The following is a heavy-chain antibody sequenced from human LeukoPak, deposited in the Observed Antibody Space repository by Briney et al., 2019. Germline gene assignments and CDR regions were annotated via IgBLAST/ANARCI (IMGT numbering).Heavy chain of an antibody. J-gene: IGHJ4*02. CDR2: INPNSGGT. Sequence: ASVKVSCRASGYTFTSYDLNWVRQAPGQGLEWMGWINPNSGGTNYAQKFQGRVTMTRDTSISTAYMELSRLRSDDTAVYYCARAHGDYAFHFDYWGQGTLVTVSS. V-gene: IGHV1-2*02. CDR3: ARAHGDYAFHFDY. CDR1: GYTFTSYD. D-gene: IGHD4-17*01.